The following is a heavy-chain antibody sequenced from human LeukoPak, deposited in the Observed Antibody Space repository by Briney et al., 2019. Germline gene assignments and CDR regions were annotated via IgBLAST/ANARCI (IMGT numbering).Heavy chain of an antibody. J-gene: IGHJ5*02. CDR2: IIPILGIA. CDR1: GGTFSSYA. D-gene: IGHD2-2*02. V-gene: IGHV1-69*04. CDR3: ARENIPAEVNWFDP. Sequence: SVKVSCKASGGTFSSYAISWVRQAPGQGLEWMGRIIPILGIANYAQKFQGRVTITADKSTSTAYMELSSLRSEDTAVYYCARENIPAEVNWFDPWGQGTLVTVSS.